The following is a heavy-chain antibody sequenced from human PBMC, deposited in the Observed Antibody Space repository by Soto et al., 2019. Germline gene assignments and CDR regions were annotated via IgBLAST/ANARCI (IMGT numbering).Heavy chain of an antibody. J-gene: IGHJ5*02. CDR1: GFTFDDYA. V-gene: IGHV3-9*01. D-gene: IGHD6-13*01. CDR3: AKDSSSWYSWFDP. Sequence: EVQLVESGGGLVKPGGSLRLSCAASGFTFDDYAMHWVRQAPGKGLEWVSGISWNSGSIGYADSVKGRFTISRDNAKNSLYLQMNSLRAEDTALYYCAKDSSSWYSWFDPWGQGTLVTVSS. CDR2: ISWNSGSI.